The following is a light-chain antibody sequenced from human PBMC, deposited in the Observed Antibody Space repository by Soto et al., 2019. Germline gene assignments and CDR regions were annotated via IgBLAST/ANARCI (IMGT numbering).Light chain of an antibody. V-gene: IGKV3-15*01. J-gene: IGKJ2*01. Sequence: EIVMTQSPATLSVSPGERATLSCRASQSVGGKLDWYQQRPGQAPRLLIYGSSTRATGIPARFSVSGSGTEFTLTISSPQSEDVAVYYCQQYNNWPYTFGQGTKLEIK. CDR1: QSVGGK. CDR2: GSS. CDR3: QQYNNWPYT.